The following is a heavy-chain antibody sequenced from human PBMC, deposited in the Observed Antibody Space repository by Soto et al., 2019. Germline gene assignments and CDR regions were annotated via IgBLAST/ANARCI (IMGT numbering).Heavy chain of an antibody. D-gene: IGHD3-10*01. CDR2: IYYSEST. Sequence: SETLSLTCTVSGGPISSYYWSWIRQPPGKGLEWIGYIYYSESTNYNPSLKSRVTISVDTSKNQFSLKLSSVTAADTAVYYCARVWGDYGSGSYNSYDMDVWGKGTMFTLYS. CDR1: GGPISSYY. V-gene: IGHV4-59*01. J-gene: IGHJ6*03. CDR3: ARVWGDYGSGSYNSYDMDV.